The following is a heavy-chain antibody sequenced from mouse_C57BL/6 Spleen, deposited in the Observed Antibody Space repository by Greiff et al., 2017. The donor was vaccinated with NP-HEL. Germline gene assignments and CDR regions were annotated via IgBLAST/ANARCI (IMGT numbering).Heavy chain of an antibody. V-gene: IGHV1-81*01. D-gene: IGHD1-1*01. CDR3: AREVGYYGSLDY. Sequence: VQLQESGAELARPGASVKLSCKASGYTFTSYGISWVKQRTGQGLEWIGEIYPRSGNTYYNEKFKGKATLTADKSSSTAYMELRSLTSEDSAVYFCAREVGYYGSLDYWGQGTTLTVSS. CDR1: GYTFTSYG. J-gene: IGHJ2*01. CDR2: IYPRSGNT.